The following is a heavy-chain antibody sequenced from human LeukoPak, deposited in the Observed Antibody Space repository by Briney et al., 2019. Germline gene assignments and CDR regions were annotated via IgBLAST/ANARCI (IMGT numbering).Heavy chain of an antibody. Sequence: SVKVSCKASGGTFSSYAISWVRQAPGQGLEWMGRIIPIFGTANYAQKFQGRVTITADESTSTAYMELSSLRSEDTAVYYCARTRPTAAAGGGNFDYWGQGTLVTVSS. CDR3: ARTRPTAAAGGGNFDY. CDR2: IIPIFGTA. V-gene: IGHV1-69*13. J-gene: IGHJ4*02. CDR1: GGTFSSYA. D-gene: IGHD6-13*01.